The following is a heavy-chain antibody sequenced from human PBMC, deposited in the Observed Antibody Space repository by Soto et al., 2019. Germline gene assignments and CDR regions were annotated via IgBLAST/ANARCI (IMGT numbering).Heavy chain of an antibody. J-gene: IGHJ5*02. D-gene: IGHD4-4*01. V-gene: IGHV3-48*01. CDR2: ISSSSSTI. CDR3: ARLYSNYVSNWFDP. Sequence: PGGSLRLSCAASGFTFSSYSMNWVRQAPGKGLEWVSYISSSSSTIYYADSVKGRFTISRDNAKNSLYLQMNSLRAEDTAVYYCARLYSNYVSNWFDPWGQGTLVTVSS. CDR1: GFTFSSYS.